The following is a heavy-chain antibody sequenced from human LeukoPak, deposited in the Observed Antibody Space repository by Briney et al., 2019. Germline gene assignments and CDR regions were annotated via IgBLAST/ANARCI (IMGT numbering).Heavy chain of an antibody. CDR1: GFTVSSNY. V-gene: IGHV3-53*01. CDR2: IYSGGST. CDR3: ARIARGSYYYYYGMDV. J-gene: IGHJ6*02. Sequence: TGGSLRLSCAASGFTVSSNYMSWVRQAPGKGLEWVSVIYSGGSTYYADSVKGRFTISRDNSKNTLYLQMNSLRAEDTAVYYCARIARGSYYYYYGMDVWGQGTTVTVSS. D-gene: IGHD1-26*01.